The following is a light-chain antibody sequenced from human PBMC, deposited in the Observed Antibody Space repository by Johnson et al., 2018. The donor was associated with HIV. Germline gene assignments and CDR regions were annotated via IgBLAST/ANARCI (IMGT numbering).Light chain of an antibody. CDR2: ENN. V-gene: IGLV1-51*02. CDR1: SSNIGNNY. CDR3: GICDSSLRAGF. J-gene: IGLJ1*01. Sequence: QSVLTQPPSVSAAPGQKVTISCSGSSSNIGNNYVSWYQQLPGTAPKLLIYENNKRPSGIPDRFSGAKSGTSATLGITGLQTGDEADYSCGICDSSLRAGFFGTGTKVTVL.